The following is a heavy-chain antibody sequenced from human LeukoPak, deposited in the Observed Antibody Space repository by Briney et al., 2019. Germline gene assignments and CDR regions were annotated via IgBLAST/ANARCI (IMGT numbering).Heavy chain of an antibody. CDR2: ISSSGLTM. CDR3: ARRTTGDDY. D-gene: IGHD4-17*01. J-gene: IGHJ4*02. Sequence: GGSLRLSCAASGFTFSNYEMNWVRQAPGRGLEWVSYISSSGLTMYYADSVKGRFTISRDNAKNSLYLQMNSLRAEDTAVYYCARRTTGDDYWGQGTLVTVSS. CDR1: GFTFSNYE. V-gene: IGHV3-48*03.